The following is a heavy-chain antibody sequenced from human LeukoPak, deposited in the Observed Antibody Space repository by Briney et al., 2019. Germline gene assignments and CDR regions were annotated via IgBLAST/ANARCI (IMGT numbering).Heavy chain of an antibody. V-gene: IGHV3-30*18. Sequence: GGSLRLSCAASGLTFSSYGMNWVRQAPGKGLEWVAIISYDGNNKYYADSVKGRFTISRDNSKNMLYLQMNSLRAEDTAVYYCAKYGPDHLANCGGDCGKNYYYGMHVWGQGTTVTVSS. CDR2: ISYDGNNK. CDR1: GLTFSSYG. J-gene: IGHJ6*02. D-gene: IGHD2-21*02. CDR3: AKYGPDHLANCGGDCGKNYYYGMHV.